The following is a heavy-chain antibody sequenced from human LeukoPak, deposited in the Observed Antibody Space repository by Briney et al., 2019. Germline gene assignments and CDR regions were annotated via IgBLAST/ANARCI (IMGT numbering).Heavy chain of an antibody. J-gene: IGHJ5*02. D-gene: IGHD1-26*01. CDR2: ISSSSSTI. CDR1: GFTFSSYG. Sequence: GGSLRLSCAASGFTFSSYGMTWVRQAPGKGLEWVSSISSSSSTIYYADSVKGRFTISRDNAKNSLYLQLNSLRAEDTAVYYCTRTLVVGATYPYHWGPGNLVTVSS. CDR3: TRTLVVGATYPYH. V-gene: IGHV3-48*01.